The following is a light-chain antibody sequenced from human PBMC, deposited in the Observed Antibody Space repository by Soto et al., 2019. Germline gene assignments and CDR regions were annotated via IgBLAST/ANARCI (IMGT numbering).Light chain of an antibody. CDR1: SSDVGGYNY. CDR2: EVS. V-gene: IGLV2-14*01. CDR3: SSYISSSTYV. Sequence: HSALAQPASVSGSPGQSITISCTGTSSDVGGYNYVSWYQQHPGKAPKLMIYEVSNRPSGVSNRFSGSKSGNTASLTISGLQAEDEADYYCSSYISSSTYVFGTGTKVTVL. J-gene: IGLJ1*01.